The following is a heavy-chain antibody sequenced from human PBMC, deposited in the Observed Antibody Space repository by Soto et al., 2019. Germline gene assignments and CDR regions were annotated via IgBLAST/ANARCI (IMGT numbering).Heavy chain of an antibody. Sequence: EGQLLESGEGLVQPGGSLKLSCAASGFTFSNDAMSWVRQAPGKGLEWVSGIGGRGGNTYYADSVKGRFTISGDNSXNTLFRQTDSLRAEGTAEYYCARVARYFDTPHGMDVWGQGTTVTVSS. CDR3: ARVARYFDTPHGMDV. CDR1: GFTFSNDA. D-gene: IGHD3-9*01. J-gene: IGHJ6*02. V-gene: IGHV3-23*01. CDR2: IGGRGGNT.